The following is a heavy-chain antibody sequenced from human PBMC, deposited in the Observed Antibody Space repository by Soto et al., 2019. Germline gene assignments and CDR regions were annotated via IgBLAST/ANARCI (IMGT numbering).Heavy chain of an antibody. CDR1: GYTFTSYG. V-gene: IGHV1-18*01. CDR3: ARDTRDSSGYYYVNAEYFQH. CDR2: ISAYNGNT. J-gene: IGHJ1*01. Sequence: QVQLVQSGAEVKKPGASVKVSCKASGYTFTSYGISWVRQAPGQGLEWMGWISAYNGNTNYAQKLLGRVTMTTDTSTSTAYMELRSLRSDDTAVYYCARDTRDSSGYYYVNAEYFQHWGQGTLVTVSS. D-gene: IGHD3-22*01.